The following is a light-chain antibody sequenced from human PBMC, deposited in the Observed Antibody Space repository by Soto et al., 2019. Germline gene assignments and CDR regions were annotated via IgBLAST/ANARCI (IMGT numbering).Light chain of an antibody. Sequence: QPVLTQPPSVSGAPGQRVTISFTGSSSNIGAGYDVHWYQQLPGTAPKVLIYGNSNRPSGVPDRFSGSKSGTSASLAITGLQAEDEADYYCQSYDSSLSGYVFGTGTKLTVL. J-gene: IGLJ1*01. CDR1: SSNIGAGYD. CDR2: GNS. V-gene: IGLV1-40*01. CDR3: QSYDSSLSGYV.